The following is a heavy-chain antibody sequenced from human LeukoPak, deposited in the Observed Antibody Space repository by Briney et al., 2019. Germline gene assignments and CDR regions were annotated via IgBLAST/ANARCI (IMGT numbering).Heavy chain of an antibody. Sequence: PGRSLRLSCAASGFTFSSYGMHWVRQAPGKGLEWVAVIWYDGSNKYYADSVKGRFTISRDNSKNTLYLQMNSLRAEDTAVYYCARDPEYYDSSGYQDYWGQETLVTVSS. V-gene: IGHV3-33*01. CDR2: IWYDGSNK. J-gene: IGHJ4*02. CDR3: ARDPEYYDSSGYQDY. CDR1: GFTFSSYG. D-gene: IGHD3-22*01.